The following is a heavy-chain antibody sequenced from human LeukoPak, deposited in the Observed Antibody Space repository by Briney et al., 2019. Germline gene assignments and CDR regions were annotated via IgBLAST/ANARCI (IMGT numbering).Heavy chain of an antibody. CDR3: AKCILTGYYKGYMDV. Sequence: GGSLRLSCAASGFTFSSLGMSWVRQAPGKGLEWVSAMSGSGGSTYYADSVKGRFTISRDNSKNTLYLQMNSLRAEDTAVYYCAKCILTGYYKGYMDVWGKGTTVTISS. CDR2: MSGSGGST. J-gene: IGHJ6*03. CDR1: GFTFSSLG. D-gene: IGHD3-9*01. V-gene: IGHV3-23*01.